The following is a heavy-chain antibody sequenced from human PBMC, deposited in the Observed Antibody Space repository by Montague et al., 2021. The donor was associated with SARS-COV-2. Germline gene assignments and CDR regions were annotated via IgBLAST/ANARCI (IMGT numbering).Heavy chain of an antibody. V-gene: IGHV4-39*02. CDR1: AGSISGNSYF. CDR3: ARLPRGGIVVD. CDR2: IYNDGDXGEXI. D-gene: IGHD2-15*01. Sequence: SETLSLTCAVSAGSISGNSYFWGWIRQSPGKGLEWIGSIYNDGDXGEXIYYNPSFQSRVTLSLDTTRNSFSLKLTYVTAADTALYYCARLPRGGIVVDWGQGTQVTVSP. J-gene: IGHJ4*02.